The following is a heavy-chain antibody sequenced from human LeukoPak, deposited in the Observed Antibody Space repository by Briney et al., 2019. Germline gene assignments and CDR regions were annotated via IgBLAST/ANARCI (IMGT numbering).Heavy chain of an antibody. D-gene: IGHD4-17*01. V-gene: IGHV3-64*01. CDR2: ISSNGGST. J-gene: IGHJ4*02. CDR3: ARGDDCGEDFDY. CDR1: GFTFSSYA. Sequence: GGSLRLSCAASGFTFSSYAMHWVRQAPGKGLEYVSAISSNGGSTYYANSVKGRFTISRDNSKNTLYLQMGSLRAEDMAVYYCARGDDCGEDFDYWGQGTLVTVSS.